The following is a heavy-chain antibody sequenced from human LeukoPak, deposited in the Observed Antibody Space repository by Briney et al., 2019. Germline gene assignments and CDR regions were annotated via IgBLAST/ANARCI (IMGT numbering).Heavy chain of an antibody. J-gene: IGHJ4*02. D-gene: IGHD6-13*01. CDR2: IYTSGST. Sequence: SQTLSLTCTVSGGSISSGSYYWSWIRQPAGKGLEWIGRIYTSGSTNYNPSLKSRVTISVDTSKNQFSLKLSSVTAADTAVYYCARERFPASSLDHWGQGTLVTVSS. V-gene: IGHV4-61*02. CDR1: GGSISSGSYY. CDR3: ARERFPASSLDH.